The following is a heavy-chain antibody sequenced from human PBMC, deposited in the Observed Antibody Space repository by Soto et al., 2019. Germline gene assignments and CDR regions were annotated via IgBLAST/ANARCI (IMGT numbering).Heavy chain of an antibody. Sequence: SHTLSLTCAISGDSVSSNSAAWNLIRQSPSRGLEWLGRTYYRSKWYNDYSVSVKSRITINPDTSKNQFSLQLNSVTPEDTAVYYCARTTEGWFEPWGKGTLVTVSS. V-gene: IGHV6-1*01. J-gene: IGHJ5*02. D-gene: IGHD4-17*01. CDR3: ARTTEGWFEP. CDR2: TYYRSKWYN. CDR1: GDSVSSNSAA.